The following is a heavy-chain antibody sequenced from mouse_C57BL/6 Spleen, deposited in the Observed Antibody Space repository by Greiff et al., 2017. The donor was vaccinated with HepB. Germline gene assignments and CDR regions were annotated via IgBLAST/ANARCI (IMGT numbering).Heavy chain of an antibody. Sequence: VKLMESGPELVKPGASVKISCKASGYAFSSSWMNWVKQRPGKGLEWIGRIYPGDGDTNYNGKFKGKATLTADKSSSTAYMQLSSLTSEDSAVYFCARAGKGAMDYWGQGTSVTVSS. CDR3: ARAGKGAMDY. J-gene: IGHJ4*01. CDR2: IYPGDGDT. V-gene: IGHV1-82*01. CDR1: GYAFSSSW. D-gene: IGHD2-1*01.